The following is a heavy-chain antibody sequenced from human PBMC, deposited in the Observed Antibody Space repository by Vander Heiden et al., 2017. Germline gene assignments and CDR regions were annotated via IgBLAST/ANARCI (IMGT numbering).Heavy chain of an antibody. J-gene: IGHJ6*02. D-gene: IGHD6-19*01. CDR2: ISSSSSYI. CDR1: GCTLSSYS. Sequence: EVQLVESGGGLVKPGGSLRLSCAASGCTLSSYSMIWVRQAPEKGLEWVSSISSSSSYIYYADSAKGRFTISRDNAKNSLYLQMNSLRAEDTAVYYCARDCIAVAGTYYYYGMDVWGQGTTVTVSS. V-gene: IGHV3-21*01. CDR3: ARDCIAVAGTYYYYGMDV.